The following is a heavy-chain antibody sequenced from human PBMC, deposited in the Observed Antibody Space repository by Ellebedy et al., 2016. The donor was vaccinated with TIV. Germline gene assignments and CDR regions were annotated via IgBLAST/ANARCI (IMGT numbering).Heavy chain of an antibody. CDR1: GYSFTSYW. D-gene: IGHD3-10*01. V-gene: IGHV5-51*01. CDR3: ARRITMVRGVIRETYAFDI. J-gene: IGHJ3*02. CDR2: IYPGDSDT. Sequence: KVSCKGSGYSFTSYWISWVRQVPGKGLEWMGIIYPGDSDTRYSPSFQGQVTISADKSISTAYLQWSSLEASDTAMYYCARRITMVRGVIRETYAFDIWGQGTMVTVSS.